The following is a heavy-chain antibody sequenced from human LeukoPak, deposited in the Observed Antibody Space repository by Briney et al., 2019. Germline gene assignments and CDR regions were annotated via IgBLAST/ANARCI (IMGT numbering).Heavy chain of an antibody. CDR3: ATEKDLLLDS. Sequence: GASVKVSCKVSGYSLSELSTHWVRQAPGQGLEWMGGFDPGDDETIYAQKFQGRVTMTEGTSTDTAYLELSSLRSEDTAVYFCATEKDLLLDSWGQGTPVTVSS. V-gene: IGHV1-24*01. CDR1: GYSLSELS. J-gene: IGHJ5*01. D-gene: IGHD1-26*01. CDR2: FDPGDDET.